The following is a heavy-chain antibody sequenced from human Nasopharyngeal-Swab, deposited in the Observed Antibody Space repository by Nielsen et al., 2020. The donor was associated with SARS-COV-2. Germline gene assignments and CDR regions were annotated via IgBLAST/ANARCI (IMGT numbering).Heavy chain of an antibody. Sequence: VRQAPGQGLEWGANIKQDGSEIYYVDSVKGRFTISRDNAKNSLYLQMNSLRAEDTAVYYCARDLGISMVRGVTRDNWFDPWGQGTLVTVSS. D-gene: IGHD3-10*01. CDR2: IKQDGSEI. CDR3: ARDLGISMVRGVTRDNWFDP. V-gene: IGHV3-7*04. J-gene: IGHJ5*02.